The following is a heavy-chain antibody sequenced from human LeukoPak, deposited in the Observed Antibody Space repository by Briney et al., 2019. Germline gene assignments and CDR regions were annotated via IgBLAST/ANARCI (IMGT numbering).Heavy chain of an antibody. CDR2: ISGGGVTT. CDR3: ARNQQLGGHSYYYYGMDV. V-gene: IGHV3-23*01. CDR1: GFTSIAYA. J-gene: IGHJ6*02. Sequence: PGGSLRLSCVGSGFTSIAYALTWARQAPGKGLVWVSGISGGGVTTYYADSVKGRFTISRDNSKNTVYLQMNSLRADDTAIYYCARNQQLGGHSYYYYGMDVWGQGTTVTVSS. D-gene: IGHD3-16*01.